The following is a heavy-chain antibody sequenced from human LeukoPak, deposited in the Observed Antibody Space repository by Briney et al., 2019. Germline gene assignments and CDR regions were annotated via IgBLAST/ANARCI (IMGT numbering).Heavy chain of an antibody. V-gene: IGHV3-66*02. Sequence: GGSLRLSCAASGFTVSSNYMSWVRQAPGKGLEWVSVIYSGGSTYYADSVKGRFTISRDNSKNTLYLQMNSLRAEDTAVYYCVKGYNWRRTGTFYFDYWGQGTLVTVSS. CDR2: IYSGGST. D-gene: IGHD1-20*01. J-gene: IGHJ4*02. CDR1: GFTVSSNY. CDR3: VKGYNWRRTGTFYFDY.